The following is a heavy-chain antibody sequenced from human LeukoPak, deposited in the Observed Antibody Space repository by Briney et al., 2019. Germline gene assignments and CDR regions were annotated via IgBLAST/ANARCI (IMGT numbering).Heavy chain of an antibody. V-gene: IGHV4-39*07. Sequence: PSETLSLTCAVSGGSISSGGYSWSWIRQPPGKGLEWIGEINYSGSTNYNPSLKSRVTISLDTSKNQFSLKLSSVTAADTAVYYCARRGVVVAGIERMDAFDIWGQGTMVTVSS. J-gene: IGHJ3*02. CDR2: INYSGST. CDR1: GGSISSGGYS. CDR3: ARRGVVVAGIERMDAFDI. D-gene: IGHD6-19*01.